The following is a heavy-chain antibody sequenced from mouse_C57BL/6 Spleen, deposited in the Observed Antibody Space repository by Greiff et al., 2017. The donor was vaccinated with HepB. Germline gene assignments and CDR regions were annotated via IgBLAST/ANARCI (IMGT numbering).Heavy chain of an antibody. J-gene: IGHJ2*01. CDR2: IHPNSGST. CDR1: GYTFTSYW. Sequence: QVQLKQPGAELVKPGASVKLSCKASGYTFTSYWMHWVKQRPGQGLEWIGMIHPNSGSTNYNEKFKSKATLTVDKSSSTAYMQLSSLTSEDSAVYYCARRGEGGPDYWGQGTTLTVSS. V-gene: IGHV1-64*01. CDR3: ARRGEGGPDY.